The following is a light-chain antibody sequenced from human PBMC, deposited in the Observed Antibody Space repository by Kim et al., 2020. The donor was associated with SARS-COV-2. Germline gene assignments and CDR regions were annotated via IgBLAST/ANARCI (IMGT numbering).Light chain of an antibody. CDR1: SGSIASNY. CDR2: EDN. J-gene: IGLJ1*01. V-gene: IGLV6-57*03. Sequence: KTVTISCTRSSGSIASNYVQWYQKRPGSAPTTVIYEDNQRPSGVPDRFSGSIDSSSNSASLTISGLKTEDEADYYCQSYDSSTLYVFGTGTKVTVL. CDR3: QSYDSSTLYV.